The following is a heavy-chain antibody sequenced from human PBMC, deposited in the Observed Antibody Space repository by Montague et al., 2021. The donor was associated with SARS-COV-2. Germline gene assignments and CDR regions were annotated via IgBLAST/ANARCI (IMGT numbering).Heavy chain of an antibody. Sequence: SETLSLTCTVSGGSISSSDSYWGWIRQPPGKGLEWIGNIYYSGTTYYNPSLKSRITMAVDTSKNQFSLNLISVTAADTAFYYCARVDSSGPGEYWGQGILVSVSS. V-gene: IGHV4-39*01. CDR1: GGSISSSDSY. D-gene: IGHD3-22*01. CDR3: ARVDSSGPGEY. CDR2: IYYSGTT. J-gene: IGHJ4*02.